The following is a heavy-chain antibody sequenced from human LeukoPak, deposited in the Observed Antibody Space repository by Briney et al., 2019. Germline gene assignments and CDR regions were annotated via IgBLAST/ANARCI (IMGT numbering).Heavy chain of an antibody. Sequence: GGSLRLSCAASGFTFSSYAMSWVRQAPGKGLEWVSAISGSGGSTYYADSVKGRFTISRDNSKNTLYLQMNSLRAEDTAVYYCAKGIESLGELSLFRGDYFDYWGQGTLVTVSS. D-gene: IGHD3-16*02. V-gene: IGHV3-23*01. CDR3: AKGIESLGELSLFRGDYFDY. CDR2: ISGSGGST. CDR1: GFTFSSYA. J-gene: IGHJ4*02.